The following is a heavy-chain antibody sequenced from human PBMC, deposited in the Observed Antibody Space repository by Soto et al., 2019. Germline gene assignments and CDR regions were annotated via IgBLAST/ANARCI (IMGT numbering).Heavy chain of an antibody. D-gene: IGHD3-22*01. CDR1: GFTFSTYS. Sequence: GGSLRLSCAASGFTFSTYSMNWVRQAPGKGLEWVSYIGIGSSTKYYADSVKGRFTISRDNAKNSLYLQMNSLRAEDTAVYYCARDQLYYNDISGRPLNAFDVWGQGTMVTVSS. V-gene: IGHV3-48*01. J-gene: IGHJ3*01. CDR3: ARDQLYYNDISGRPLNAFDV. CDR2: IGIGSSTK.